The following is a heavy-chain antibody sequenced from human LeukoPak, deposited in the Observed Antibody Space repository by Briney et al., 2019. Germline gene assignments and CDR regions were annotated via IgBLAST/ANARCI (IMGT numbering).Heavy chain of an antibody. V-gene: IGHV3-23*01. CDR2: ISGSGGST. CDR1: GFTFSSYA. J-gene: IGHJ4*02. Sequence: PGGSLRLSCAASGFTFSSYAMSWARQAPGKGLEWVSAISGSGGSTYYADSVKGRFTISRDNSKNTLYLQMNSLRAEDTAVYYCARDDVGLWGADRLLNYWGQGTLVTVSS. D-gene: IGHD2-21*01. CDR3: ARDDVGLWGADRLLNY.